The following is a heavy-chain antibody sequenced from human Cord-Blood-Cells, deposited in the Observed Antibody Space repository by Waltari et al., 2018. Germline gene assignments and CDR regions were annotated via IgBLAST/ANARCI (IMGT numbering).Heavy chain of an antibody. CDR2: INSDGSIT. D-gene: IGHD6-6*01. V-gene: IGHV3-74*01. CDR3: AREGGLAARYAFDI. CDR1: GFTFSGYG. J-gene: IGHJ3*02. Sequence: EVQLVESGGGLVQPGGSLSLSCAASGFTFSGYGMNGAGQAPGKGLVWVSRINSDGSITSYADSVKCRFTISRDNAKNTLYLQMNSLRAEDTAVYYCAREGGLAARYAFDIWGQGTMVTVSS.